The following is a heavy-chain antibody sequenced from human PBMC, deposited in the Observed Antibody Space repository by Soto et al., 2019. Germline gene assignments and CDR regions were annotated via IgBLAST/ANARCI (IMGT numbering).Heavy chain of an antibody. CDR1: GFTVSSNY. Sequence: EVQLVESGGGLVQPGGSLRLSCAASGFTVSSNYMSWVRQAPGKGLEWVSVIYSGGSTYYADSVKGRFTISRDNSKNTLYLQMNSLRAEDTAVYYCARDPPLGYCSSTSCPSAFDIWGQGTMVTVSS. D-gene: IGHD2-2*01. V-gene: IGHV3-66*01. J-gene: IGHJ3*02. CDR3: ARDPPLGYCSSTSCPSAFDI. CDR2: IYSGGST.